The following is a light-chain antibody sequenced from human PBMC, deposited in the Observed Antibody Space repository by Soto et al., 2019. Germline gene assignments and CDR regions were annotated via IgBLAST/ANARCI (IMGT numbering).Light chain of an antibody. CDR2: LGS. J-gene: IGKJ2*01. CDR3: MQALQTPRT. Sequence: DIVMTQSPLSLPVTPGEPASISCRSSQSLLHYNGYNYLDWYLQKPGQSPQLLIYLGSNRASGVPDRFSGRGSGTDFTLKISRVEAEDVGVYYCMQALQTPRTFGQGTNLEIK. CDR1: QSLLHYNGYNY. V-gene: IGKV2-28*01.